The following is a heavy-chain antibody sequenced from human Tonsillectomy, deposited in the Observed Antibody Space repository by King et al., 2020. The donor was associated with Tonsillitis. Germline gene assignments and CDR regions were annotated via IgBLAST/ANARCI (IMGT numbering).Heavy chain of an antibody. CDR1: GFSFDDYA. D-gene: IGHD6-13*01. J-gene: IGHJ4*02. Sequence: VQLVESGGGLVQPGRSLRLSCAASGFSFDDYAMHWVRHAPGKGLEWVSGISWNSGRIGYADSVKGRFTISRDNAKNALYLQMNSLRAEDTALYYCAKEAGYSSSWYEFDYWGQGTLVTVSS. V-gene: IGHV3-9*01. CDR3: AKEAGYSSSWYEFDY. CDR2: ISWNSGRI.